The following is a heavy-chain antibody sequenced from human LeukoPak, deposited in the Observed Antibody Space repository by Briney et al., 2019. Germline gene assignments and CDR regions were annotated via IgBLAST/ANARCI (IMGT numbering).Heavy chain of an antibody. Sequence: GASAKVSCKASGGSFTSYYMHWVRQAPGQGLEWMGIINPSGGSTSYAQKFQGRVTMTRDMSTSTVYMELSSLRSEDTAVYYCARGYYYYMDVWGKGTTVTVSS. CDR2: INPSGGST. V-gene: IGHV1-46*01. CDR1: GGSFTSYY. CDR3: ARGYYYYMDV. J-gene: IGHJ6*03.